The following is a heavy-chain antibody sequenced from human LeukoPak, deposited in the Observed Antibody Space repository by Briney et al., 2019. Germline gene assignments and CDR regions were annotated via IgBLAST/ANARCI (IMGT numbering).Heavy chain of an antibody. D-gene: IGHD6-13*01. J-gene: IGHJ4*02. V-gene: IGHV3-23*01. CDR3: ASRIATAGSVDY. CDR2: ISGSGGST. CDR1: GFTFSSSA. Sequence: GGSLRLSCAASGFTFSSSAMSWVCQAPGKGLEWVSVISGSGGSTYYADSVKGRFTISRDNSKNTLHLQMNTLRAEDTAVYYCASRIATAGSVDYWGQGTLVTVSS.